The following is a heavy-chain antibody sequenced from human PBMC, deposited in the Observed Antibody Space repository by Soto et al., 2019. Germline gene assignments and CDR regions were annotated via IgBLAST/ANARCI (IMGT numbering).Heavy chain of an antibody. Sequence: SETLSLTCTVSGGSISSYYWSWIRQPPGKGLEWIGSIFYSGTTYYNPSLKSRVTTSVDTSKNQFSLKLSSVTVADTAVYYCARHAMLWVPAAIGPWGQGALVTVSS. CDR3: ARHAMLWVPAAIGP. CDR2: IFYSGTT. J-gene: IGHJ5*02. V-gene: IGHV4-59*05. D-gene: IGHD2-2*01. CDR1: GGSISSYY.